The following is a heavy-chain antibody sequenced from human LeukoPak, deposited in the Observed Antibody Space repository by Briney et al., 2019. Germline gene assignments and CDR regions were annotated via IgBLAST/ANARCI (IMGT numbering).Heavy chain of an antibody. CDR3: TRSDYSTYFNY. CDR1: GGSISSYY. D-gene: IGHD2-15*01. J-gene: IGHJ4*02. CDR2: IYYSGST. V-gene: IGHV4-59*01. Sequence: SETLSLTCTVSGGSISSYYWSWIRQPPGKGLEWIGYIYYSGSTNYNPSLKSRVTISVDTFKNQFSLNLKSVTAADTAVYYCTRSDYSTYFNYWGPGTLVTVSS.